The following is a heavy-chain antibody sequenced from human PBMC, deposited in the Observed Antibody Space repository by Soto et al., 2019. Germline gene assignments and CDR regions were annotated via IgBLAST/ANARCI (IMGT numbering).Heavy chain of an antibody. Sequence: QLQLQESGPGLVKPSETLSLTCTVSGGSISSSSYYWGWIRQPPGKGLEWIGSIYYSGSTYYNPSRKTRVTISEDTSKNQLAVTRSSVSAEATAVYYCASAGIEVAGENWYDPWGQGTLVIVSS. CDR3: ASAGIEVAGENWYDP. V-gene: IGHV4-39*01. J-gene: IGHJ5*02. CDR2: IYYSGST. CDR1: GGSISSSSYY. D-gene: IGHD6-19*01.